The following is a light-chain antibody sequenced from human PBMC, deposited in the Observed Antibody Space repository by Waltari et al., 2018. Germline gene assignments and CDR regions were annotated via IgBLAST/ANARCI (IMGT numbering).Light chain of an antibody. CDR1: SSHIGSNT. CDR3: AAWDDSLNGPNWV. J-gene: IGLJ3*02. CDR2: SNN. Sequence: QSVLTQPPSASGTPGQRVTISCSGSSSHIGSNTVNWSQQLPGTAPNLLIYSNNQRPSGFPDRFSGSKSGTSASLAISGLQSEDEADYYCAAWDDSLNGPNWVFGGGTKLTVL. V-gene: IGLV1-44*01.